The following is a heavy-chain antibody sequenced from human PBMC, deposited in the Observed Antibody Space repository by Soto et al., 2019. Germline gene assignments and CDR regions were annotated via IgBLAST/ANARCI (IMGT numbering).Heavy chain of an antibody. J-gene: IGHJ6*03. D-gene: IGHD4-4*01. CDR1: GFTFGDYA. CDR3: AKAVTTSYNSYMDA. V-gene: IGHV3-49*03. Sequence: GSLRLSCTGSGFTFGDYAMSWFRQPPGRGLEWVGFIRNRAFGGTAEYAASVRDRFSISRDDSKSIAYLQMNSLKTEDTAVYYCAKAVTTSYNSYMDAWGKGATVTVSS. CDR2: IRNRAFGGTA.